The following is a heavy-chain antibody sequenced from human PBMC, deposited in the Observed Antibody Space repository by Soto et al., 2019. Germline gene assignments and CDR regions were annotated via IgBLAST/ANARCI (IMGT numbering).Heavy chain of an antibody. Sequence: QVGLVQSGAEVKKPGASVKVSCKASGYTFTTYGLNWVRQAPGQGLEWMGWINIYNGNTNYAQKFQGRVTMTRDTSTSTAYMELRSLRSDGTAVYSCARGYYDSRGLLDYWGQGSLVTVSS. V-gene: IGHV1-18*01. D-gene: IGHD3-22*01. CDR1: GYTFTTYG. J-gene: IGHJ4*02. CDR2: INIYNGNT. CDR3: ARGYYDSRGLLDY.